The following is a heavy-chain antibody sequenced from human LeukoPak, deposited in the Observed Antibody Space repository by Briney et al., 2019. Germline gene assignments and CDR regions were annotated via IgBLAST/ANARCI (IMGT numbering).Heavy chain of an antibody. J-gene: IGHJ4*02. V-gene: IGHV3-21*01. CDR2: ISSSSSYI. D-gene: IGHD2-15*01. CDR3: ARARVVVVATEFDY. CDR1: GFTFSSYS. Sequence: GSLRLSCAASGFTFSSYSMNWVRPAPGKGVEWVSSISSSSSYIYYADSVKGRFTISRDNAKNSLYLQMNSLRAEDTAVYYCARARVVVVATEFDYWGQGTLVTVSS.